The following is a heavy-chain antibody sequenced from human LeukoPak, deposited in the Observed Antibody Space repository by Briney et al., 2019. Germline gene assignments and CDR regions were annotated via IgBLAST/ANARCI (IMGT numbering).Heavy chain of an antibody. D-gene: IGHD4-17*01. CDR3: ARQSTVTKGVGYYYYHMDV. CDR2: IYTSGST. Sequence: PSETLSLTCTVSGGSLSSYYWSWIRQPAGKGLEWIGRIYTSGSTNYNPSLKSRVTMSVDTSKNQFSLKLSSVTAADTAVYYCARQSTVTKGVGYYYYHMDVWGKGTTVTVSS. CDR1: GGSLSSYY. V-gene: IGHV4-4*07. J-gene: IGHJ6*03.